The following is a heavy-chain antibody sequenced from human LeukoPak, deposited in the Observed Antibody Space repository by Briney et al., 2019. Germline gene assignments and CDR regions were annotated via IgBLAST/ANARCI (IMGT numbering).Heavy chain of an antibody. CDR3: AKKSPDSSGNPAYD. V-gene: IGHV3-23*01. D-gene: IGHD4-23*01. Sequence: GGSLRLSCAGAGFTFSNYGMSWVRQAPGKGLEWVSVISRSGTETYHADSVRGRFTISRDNAKNTLYLQMNSLRAEDTAVNYCAKKSPDSSGNPAYDWGQGTLVTVSS. CDR1: GFTFSNYG. CDR2: ISRSGTET. J-gene: IGHJ4*02.